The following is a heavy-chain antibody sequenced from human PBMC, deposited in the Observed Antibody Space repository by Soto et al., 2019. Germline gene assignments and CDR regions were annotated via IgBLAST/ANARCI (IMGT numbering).Heavy chain of an antibody. CDR2: INPNSGGT. CDR1: GCTFTGYY. CDR3: ARERSGGPSRDYAY. Sequence: GVSAMVSCKAFGCTFTGYYMHWVRQAPVQGLEWMGWINPNSGGTNYAQKFQGRVTMTRDTSISTDYIELSMLRSDDTAVYYCARERSGGPSRDYAYGGQGTPVNVSS. V-gene: IGHV1-2*02. D-gene: IGHD2-2*01. J-gene: IGHJ4*02.